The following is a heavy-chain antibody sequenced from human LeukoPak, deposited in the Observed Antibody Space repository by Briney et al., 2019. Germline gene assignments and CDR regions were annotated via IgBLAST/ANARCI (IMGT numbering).Heavy chain of an antibody. CDR2: ISSSSSYI. D-gene: IGHD3-10*01. J-gene: IGHJ6*02. CDR1: GFTFSSYS. CDR3: ARGVYGSGRGVIYYYYYGMDV. Sequence: GGSLRLSCAASGFTFSSYSMNWVRQAPGKGLEWVSSISSSSSYIYYADSVKGRFTISRDNAKNSLYLQMNSLRAEDTAVYYCARGVYGSGRGVIYYYYYGMDVWGQGTMVTVSS. V-gene: IGHV3-21*01.